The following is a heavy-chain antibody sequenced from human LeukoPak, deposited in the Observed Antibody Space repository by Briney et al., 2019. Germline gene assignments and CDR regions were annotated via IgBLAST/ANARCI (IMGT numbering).Heavy chain of an antibody. CDR3: AKDTYYYGSGSYSDY. Sequence: GGSLRLPCAASGFTFSNYAMSWVRQAPGKGLEWVSVISDRGGSTYHADSVKGRFTNSRDNSKNTLYLQMNSLRAEDTAVYYCAKDTYYYGSGSYSDYWGQGTLVAVSS. CDR1: GFTFSNYA. V-gene: IGHV3-23*01. CDR2: ISDRGGST. J-gene: IGHJ4*02. D-gene: IGHD3-10*01.